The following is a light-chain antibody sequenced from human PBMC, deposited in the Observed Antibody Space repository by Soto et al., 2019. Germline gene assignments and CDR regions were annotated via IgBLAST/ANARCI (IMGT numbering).Light chain of an antibody. CDR2: DVT. Sequence: QSVLTQPPSASGSPGQSVTISCAGTSSDLGGHDFVSWYQQHPGKAPQLMIYDVTRRPSGVPLRFSGSKSGSTASLTVSGLQAEDEATYFCSSFADGHNLVLGGGTKLTVL. CDR3: SSFADGHNLV. CDR1: SSDLGGHDF. J-gene: IGLJ2*01. V-gene: IGLV2-8*01.